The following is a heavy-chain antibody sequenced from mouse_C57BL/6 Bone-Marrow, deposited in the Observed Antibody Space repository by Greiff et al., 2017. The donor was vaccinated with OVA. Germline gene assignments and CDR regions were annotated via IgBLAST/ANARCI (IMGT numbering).Heavy chain of an antibody. CDR2: ISDGGSYT. CDR1: GFTFSSYA. Sequence: EVKVVESGGGLVKPGGSLKLSCAASGFTFSSYAMSWVRQTPEKRLEWVATISDGGSYTYYPDNVKGRFTISRDNAKNNLYLQMSHLKSEDTAMYYCAREGYSNYFDYWGQGTTLTVSS. J-gene: IGHJ2*01. D-gene: IGHD2-5*01. V-gene: IGHV5-4*03. CDR3: AREGYSNYFDY.